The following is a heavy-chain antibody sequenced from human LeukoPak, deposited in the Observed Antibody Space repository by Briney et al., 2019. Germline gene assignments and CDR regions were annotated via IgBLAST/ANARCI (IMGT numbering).Heavy chain of an antibody. CDR3: ARVDAGDYFDY. V-gene: IGHV4-39*07. J-gene: IGHJ4*02. D-gene: IGHD7-27*01. CDR2: IYYSGST. Sequence: KPSETLSLTCTVSGGSISSSSYYWGWIRQPPGKGLEWIGSIYYSGSTYYNPSLKSRVTISVDTSKNQFSLKLSSVTAADTAVYYCARVDAGDYFDYWGQGTLVTVSS. CDR1: GGSISSSSYY.